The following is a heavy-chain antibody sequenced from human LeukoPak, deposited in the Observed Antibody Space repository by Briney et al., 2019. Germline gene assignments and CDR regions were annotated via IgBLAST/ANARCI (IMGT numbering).Heavy chain of an antibody. Sequence: KCGESLKISCKGSGYSFNTYWIGWVRQMPGKGLEWMGSIYAGDSDTRYSPSFQGQVTISVDKSTDTAYLQWSSLKASDTAMYYCARSGYYSSGKYLPNWFDPWGQGTLVTVSS. V-gene: IGHV5-51*01. J-gene: IGHJ5*02. CDR2: IYAGDSDT. D-gene: IGHD3-10*01. CDR3: ARSGYYSSGKYLPNWFDP. CDR1: GYSFNTYW.